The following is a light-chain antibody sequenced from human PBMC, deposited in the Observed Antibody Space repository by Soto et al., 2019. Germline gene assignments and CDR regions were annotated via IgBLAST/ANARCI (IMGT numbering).Light chain of an antibody. V-gene: IGLV2-8*01. Sequence: QSALTQSPSASGSPGQSVTISCTGTSNDVGGYNYVSWYQQHPGKAPKLMIYEVSKRPSGVPDRFSGSKSGNTASLTVSGLQAEDEADYYCSSYAGSNNFVVFGGGTKLTVL. J-gene: IGLJ2*01. CDR2: EVS. CDR1: SNDVGGYNY. CDR3: SSYAGSNNFVV.